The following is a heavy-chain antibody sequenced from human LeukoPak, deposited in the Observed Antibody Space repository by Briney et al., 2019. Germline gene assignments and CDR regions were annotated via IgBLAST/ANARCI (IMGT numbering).Heavy chain of an antibody. D-gene: IGHD1-14*01. J-gene: IGHJ4*02. CDR3: VRDAETAGPDY. V-gene: IGHV3-74*01. CDR2: INPDGRTT. CDR1: GLTFSTSW. Sequence: GGSLRLSCAVSGLTFSTSWMHWVRQAPGKGLVWVSHINPDGRTTTYADSVKGRFTISRDNAKNTLYLQMNSLRAEDTAVYFCVRDAETAGPDYWGQGTLVTVSS.